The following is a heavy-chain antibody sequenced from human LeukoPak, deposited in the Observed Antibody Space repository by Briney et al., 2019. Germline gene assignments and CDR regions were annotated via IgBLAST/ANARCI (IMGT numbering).Heavy chain of an antibody. CDR1: GFTFSSYW. D-gene: IGHD2-8*01. CDR2: INSDGSST. J-gene: IGHJ4*02. V-gene: IGHV3-74*01. CDR3: ARDWLYCTNGVYYRLGGFDY. Sequence: GGSLRLSCAASGFTFSSYWMHWVRQAPGKGLVWVSRINSDGSSTSYADSVKGRFTISRDNAKNTLYLQMNSLRAEDTAVYYCARDWLYCTNGVYYRLGGFDYWGQGTLVTVSS.